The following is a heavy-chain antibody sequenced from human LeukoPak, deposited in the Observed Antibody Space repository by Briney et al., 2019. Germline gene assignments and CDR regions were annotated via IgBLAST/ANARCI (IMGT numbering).Heavy chain of an antibody. V-gene: IGHV1-8*03. D-gene: IGHD3-10*01. CDR2: MNPNSGNT. CDR3: ARATYYYGSGSYLFDY. Sequence: ASVKVSCKASGYTFTSYDINWVRQATGQGLEWMGWMNPNSGNTGYAQKFQGRVNITRNTSIGTAYMELSSLRSEDTAVYYCARATYYYGSGSYLFDYWGQGTLVTVSS. J-gene: IGHJ4*02. CDR1: GYTFTSYD.